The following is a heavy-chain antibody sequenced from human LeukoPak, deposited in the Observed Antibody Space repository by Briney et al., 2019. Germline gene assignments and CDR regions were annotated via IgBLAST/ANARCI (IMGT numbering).Heavy chain of an antibody. CDR3: VKYYDILTGYWTP. CDR1: GFSSSNAW. D-gene: IGHD3-9*01. V-gene: IGHV3-15*01. CDR2: IKSKGDGGTT. Sequence: GGSLRLSCAASGFSSSNAWMTWVRQAPGKGLEWVGRIKSKGDGGTTDYAAPVKVRFTISRDDSKNTLYLQMSSLKSEDTAVYYCVKYYDILTGYWTPWGQGTLVTVSS. J-gene: IGHJ4*02.